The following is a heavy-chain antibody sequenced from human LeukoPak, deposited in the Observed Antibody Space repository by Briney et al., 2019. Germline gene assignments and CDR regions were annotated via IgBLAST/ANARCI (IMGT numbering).Heavy chain of an antibody. J-gene: IGHJ4*02. CDR2: MYLSGTT. Sequence: SETLSLTCTVSGDSINSLDLWSWVRQPPGKGLEWIGEMYLSGTTHSNPSVKSRVTISIDKSKNQFFLNLSSVTAADMAVYYCAGLVGRYSSGLYYYYFDYWGQGTLVTVSS. V-gene: IGHV4-4*02. D-gene: IGHD3-22*01. CDR1: GDSINSLDL. CDR3: AGLVGRYSSGLYYYYFDY.